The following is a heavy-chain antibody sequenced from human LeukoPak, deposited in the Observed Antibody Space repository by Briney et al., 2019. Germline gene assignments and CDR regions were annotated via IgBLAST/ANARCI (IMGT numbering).Heavy chain of an antibody. D-gene: IGHD2-2*01. V-gene: IGHV3-30*02. CDR2: IRYDGTNR. CDR1: GLIFSDYG. J-gene: IGHJ5*02. Sequence: GGSLRLSCAASGLIFSDYGMHWVRQAPGKGLEWVTFIRYDGTNRYYADSVKGRFTISRDNSKNTLYLQMDSLRTEDTAVYYCAKDRYCSSTSCSFGTTWFDPWGQGTLVTVSS. CDR3: AKDRYCSSTSCSFGTTWFDP.